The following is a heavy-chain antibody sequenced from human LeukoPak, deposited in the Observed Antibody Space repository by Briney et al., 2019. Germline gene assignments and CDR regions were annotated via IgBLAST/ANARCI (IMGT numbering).Heavy chain of an antibody. CDR2: ISSSSSYI. CDR1: GFTFSSYS. V-gene: IGHV3-21*01. D-gene: IGHD3-3*01. J-gene: IGHJ4*02. CDR3: ARDWSGYYTGVDY. Sequence: PGGTLRLSCAASGFTFSSYSMNWVRQAPGKGLEWVSSISSSSSYIYYPDSVKGRFTISRDNARNLLYLQMNSLRADDTAVYYCARDWSGYYTGVDYWGQGTLVTVSS.